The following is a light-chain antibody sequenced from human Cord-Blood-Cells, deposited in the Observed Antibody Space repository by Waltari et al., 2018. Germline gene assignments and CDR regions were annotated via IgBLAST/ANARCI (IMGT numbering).Light chain of an antibody. V-gene: IGLV2-14*04. CDR2: DVS. CDR3: SSYTSSSTYWV. CDR1: SSDVGGYNY. J-gene: IGLJ3*02. Sequence: SSDVGGYNYVSWYQQHPGKAPNLMIYDVSNRPSGVSNRFSGSKSGNTASLTISGLQAEDEADYYCSSYTSSSTYWVFGGGTKLTVL.